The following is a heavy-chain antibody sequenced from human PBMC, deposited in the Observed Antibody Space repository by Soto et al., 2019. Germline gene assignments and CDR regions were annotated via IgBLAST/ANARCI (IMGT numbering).Heavy chain of an antibody. CDR2: INPNSGGT. CDR3: ASGSPNKFDY. J-gene: IGHJ4*02. V-gene: IGHV1-2*04. CDR1: GYTFTGYY. D-gene: IGHD2-15*01. Sequence: ASVKVSCKASGYTFTGYYMHWVRQAPGQGLEWMGWINPNSGGTNYAQKFQGWATMTRNTSISTAYMELSRLRSEDTAVYYCASGSPNKFDYWGQGTLVTVSS.